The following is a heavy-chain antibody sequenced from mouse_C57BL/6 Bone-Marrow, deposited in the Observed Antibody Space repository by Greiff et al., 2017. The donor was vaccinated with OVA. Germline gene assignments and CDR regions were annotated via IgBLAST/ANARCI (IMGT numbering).Heavy chain of an antibody. J-gene: IGHJ4*01. CDR2: ISDGGSYT. CDR3: ARLTFYAMDY. V-gene: IGHV5-4*03. Sequence: EVMLVESGGGLVKPGGSLKLSCAASGFTFSSYAMSWVRQTPEKRLEWVATISDGGSYTYYPDNVKGRFTISRDNAKNNLYLQMNHLKSEDTAMYKCARLTFYAMDYWGQGTSVTVSS. CDR1: GFTFSSYA.